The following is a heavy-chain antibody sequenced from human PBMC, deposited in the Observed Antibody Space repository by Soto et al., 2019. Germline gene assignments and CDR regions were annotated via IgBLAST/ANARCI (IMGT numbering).Heavy chain of an antibody. CDR1: EFTFSNYG. CDR3: SRDDEYSGNGMDV. V-gene: IGHV3-33*01. J-gene: IGHJ6*02. CDR2: ILNDGSNR. D-gene: IGHD3-10*01. Sequence: QVQLVESGGGVVQPGRSLRLSCAASEFTFSNYGMHWVRQAPGKGLEWVAVILNDGSNRYQADSVRDRFTISRDNSKNTLSLQMKSLRAKDADVYYCSRDDEYSGNGMDVWGQGTTVTVS.